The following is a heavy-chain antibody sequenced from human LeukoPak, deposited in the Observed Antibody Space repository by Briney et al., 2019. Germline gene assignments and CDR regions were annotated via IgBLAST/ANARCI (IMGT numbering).Heavy chain of an antibody. Sequence: PGGSLRLSCAASGFTFSSYSMNWVRQAPGKGLEWVSSISSSGNYIYYADSVKGRFTISRDNSKNTLYLQMNSLRVEDTAVYYCASPLVLPHYSEGSRHEAPADYWGQGTLVTVSS. CDR1: GFTFSSYS. CDR2: ISSSGNYI. CDR3: ASPLVLPHYSEGSRHEAPADY. J-gene: IGHJ4*02. D-gene: IGHD6-6*01. V-gene: IGHV3-21*04.